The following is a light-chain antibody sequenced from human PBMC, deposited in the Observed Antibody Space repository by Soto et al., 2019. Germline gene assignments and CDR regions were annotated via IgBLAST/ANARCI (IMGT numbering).Light chain of an antibody. V-gene: IGKV3-20*01. CDR1: QSVSSSY. Sequence: ESVLTQSPDTLSLSPGERATLSCRASQSVSSSYLAWYQQKPGQAPRLLIYGASSRATGIPDRFSGSGSGTDFTLTISSLEPEDFALYYCQQYASSAWTFGQGTKVEI. CDR2: GAS. CDR3: QQYASSAWT. J-gene: IGKJ1*01.